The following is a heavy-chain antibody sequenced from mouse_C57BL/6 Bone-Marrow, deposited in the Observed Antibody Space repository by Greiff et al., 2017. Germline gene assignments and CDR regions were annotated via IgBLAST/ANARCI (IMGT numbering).Heavy chain of an antibody. J-gene: IGHJ2*01. Sequence: QVQLKQSGAELVRPGASVKLSCQASGYTFTDYYINWVKQRPGQGLEWIARIYPGSGNTYYNEKFKGKATLTAEKSSSTAYMQLSSLTSEDSAVYFCARDYYGSPYFDYWGQGTTLTVSS. CDR3: ARDYYGSPYFDY. CDR2: IYPGSGNT. CDR1: GYTFTDYY. V-gene: IGHV1-76*01. D-gene: IGHD1-1*01.